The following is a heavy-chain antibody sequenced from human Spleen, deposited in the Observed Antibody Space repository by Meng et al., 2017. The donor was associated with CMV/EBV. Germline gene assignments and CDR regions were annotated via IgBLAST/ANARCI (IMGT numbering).Heavy chain of an antibody. J-gene: IGHJ4*02. D-gene: IGHD2/OR15-2a*01. V-gene: IGHV1-69*05. CDR3: ARSCNGNTCPFDF. CDR2: IIPIYGTT. Sequence: KASEGTFRTYAVTWVRQAPGQGLEWMGQIIPIYGTTDYAQKFQGRVTITTDESTGTAYMELSSLRSEDAAFYYCARSCNGNTCPFDFWGQGTLVTVSS. CDR1: EGTFRTYA.